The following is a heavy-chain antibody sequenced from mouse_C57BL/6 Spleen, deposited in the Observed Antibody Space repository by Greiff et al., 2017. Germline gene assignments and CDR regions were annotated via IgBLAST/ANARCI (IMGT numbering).Heavy chain of an antibody. CDR3: ARGTYDYDDGAWFAY. J-gene: IGHJ3*01. Sequence: EVQGVESGPGMVKPSQSLSLTCTVTGYSITSGYDWHWIRHFPGNKLEWMGYISYSGSTNYNPSLKSRISITHDTSKNHFFLKLNSVTTEDTATYYCARGTYDYDDGAWFAYWGQGTLVTVSA. CDR2: ISYSGST. CDR1: GYSITSGYD. V-gene: IGHV3-1*01. D-gene: IGHD2-4*01.